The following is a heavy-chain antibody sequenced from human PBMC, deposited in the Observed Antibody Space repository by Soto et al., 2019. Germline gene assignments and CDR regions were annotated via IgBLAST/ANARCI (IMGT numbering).Heavy chain of an antibody. CDR2: MTPKRETP. Sequence: QVHLVQSGAEVKKPGASVMVSCAASGYEVNIYDSHWVRQSAGQGLEWMGWMTPKRETPGYAPKWQSRSTMTRYTSTSAVYMELSSLRSEDPAVYFCARGDHGIWSGETDYYAMDLWGQGTTVTVSS. J-gene: IGHJ6*02. CDR1: GYEVNIYD. D-gene: IGHD3-3*01. CDR3: ARGDHGIWSGETDYYAMDL. V-gene: IGHV1-8*01.